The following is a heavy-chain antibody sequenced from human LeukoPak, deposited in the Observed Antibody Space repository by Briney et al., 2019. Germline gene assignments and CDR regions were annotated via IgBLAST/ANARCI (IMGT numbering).Heavy chain of an antibody. CDR1: GYTFTSYG. Sequence: ASVKVSCKASGYTFTSYGISWVRRAPGQGLEWMGWISAYNGNTNYAQKLQGRVTMTTDTSTSTAYMELRSLRSDDTAVYYCARDYPIFDDILTGYLTFDYWGQGTLVTVSS. V-gene: IGHV1-18*04. D-gene: IGHD3-9*01. J-gene: IGHJ4*02. CDR2: ISAYNGNT. CDR3: ARDYPIFDDILTGYLTFDY.